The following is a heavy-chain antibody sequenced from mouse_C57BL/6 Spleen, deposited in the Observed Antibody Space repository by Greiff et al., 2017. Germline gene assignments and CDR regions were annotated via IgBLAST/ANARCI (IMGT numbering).Heavy chain of an antibody. J-gene: IGHJ4*01. CDR2: IDPETGGT. CDR3: TRSDYGIYAMDY. Sequence: QVQLQQSGAELVRPGASVTLSCKASGYTFTDYEMHWVKQTPVHGLEWIGAIDPETGGTAYNQKFKGKARLTADKSSSTASMELSSLTSEDSAVYYCTRSDYGIYAMDYWGQGTSVTVSS. CDR1: GYTFTDYE. V-gene: IGHV1-15*01. D-gene: IGHD1-1*01.